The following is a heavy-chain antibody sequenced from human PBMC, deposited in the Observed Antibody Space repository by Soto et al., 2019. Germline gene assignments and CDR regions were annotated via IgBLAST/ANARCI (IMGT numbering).Heavy chain of an antibody. CDR3: ARGKVYCSGGSCYNWFDP. D-gene: IGHD2-15*01. V-gene: IGHV6-1*01. CDR2: TYYRSKWYN. J-gene: IGHJ5*02. Sequence: PSQTLSLTCAISGDSVSSNSAAWNWIRQSPSRGLEWLGRTYYRSKWYNDYAVSVKSRITINPDTSKNQFSLQLNSVTPEDTAVYYCARGKVYCSGGSCYNWFDPWGQGTLVTVSS. CDR1: GDSVSSNSAA.